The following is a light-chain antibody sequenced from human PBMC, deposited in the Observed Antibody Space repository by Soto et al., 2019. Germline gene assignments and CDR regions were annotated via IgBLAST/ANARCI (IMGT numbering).Light chain of an antibody. CDR3: QQYGSSPRLT. J-gene: IGKJ4*02. CDR1: QSVSSSY. Sequence: EIVLTQSPGTLSLSPGERATLSCRASQSVSSSYLAWYQQKPGQAPRLLIYGASNRATGIPDRISGSGSGTDFTLTISRLESEDFAVYYCQQYGSSPRLTFGGGTKVEIK. V-gene: IGKV3-20*01. CDR2: GAS.